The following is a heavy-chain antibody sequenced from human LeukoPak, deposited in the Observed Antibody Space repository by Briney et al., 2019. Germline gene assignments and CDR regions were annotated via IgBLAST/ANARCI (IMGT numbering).Heavy chain of an antibody. Sequence: VSGPTLVNPTQTLTLTCTFSGFSLSTSGVGVGWIRQPPGKALERLALLYWNDDKRYSPSLKNTLTITNDSSKNQVVLRITNLRPVYTAAYYCARPNDMATICWDYWGQGTLVTVSS. CDR1: GFSLSTSGVG. CDR2: LYWNDDK. J-gene: IGHJ4*02. D-gene: IGHD5-24*01. V-gene: IGHV2-5*01. CDR3: ARPNDMATICWDY.